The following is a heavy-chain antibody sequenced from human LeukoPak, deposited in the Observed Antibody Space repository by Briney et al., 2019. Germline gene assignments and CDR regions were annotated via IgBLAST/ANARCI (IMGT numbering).Heavy chain of an antibody. J-gene: IGHJ4*02. Sequence: SETLSLTRTVSGGSISNFYRSWIRQPPGKGLEWIGYIFYSGSTNYNPSLKSRVTISVDTSKNQFSLKLRSVTAANTAVYYCAREGAYTDWGPHFWGQGTLVTVSS. D-gene: IGHD3-16*01. CDR1: GGSISNFY. V-gene: IGHV4-59*01. CDR3: AREGAYTDWGPHF. CDR2: IFYSGST.